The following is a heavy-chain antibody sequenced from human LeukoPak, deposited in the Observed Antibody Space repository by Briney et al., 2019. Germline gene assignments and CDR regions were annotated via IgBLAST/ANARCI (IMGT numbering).Heavy chain of an antibody. CDR2: FDPVDDET. CDR1: GHSLSELS. J-gene: IGHJ4*02. Sequence: ASVKVSCKVSGHSLSELSMHWVRQAPGKGLEWMGGFDPVDDETIYAQRFQGRLTMTEDTSTDTAYMELNSLRSEDTAVYYCSTEQDSSLDYWGQETLVTVSS. D-gene: IGHD2-15*01. V-gene: IGHV1-24*01. CDR3: STEQDSSLDY.